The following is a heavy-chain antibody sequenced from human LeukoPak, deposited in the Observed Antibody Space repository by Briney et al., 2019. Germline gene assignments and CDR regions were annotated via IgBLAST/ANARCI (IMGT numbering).Heavy chain of an antibody. CDR1: GFTVSSNY. Sequence: GGSLRLSCAVSGFTVSSNYMSWVRQAPGKGLEWVSVIYRGGSTYYANSVKGRFTISRDNYKNTLYRQMNSLRAEDRAVYYCAIRGIAAAGKGEYFDYWGQGTRVTV. D-gene: IGHD6-13*01. V-gene: IGHV3-53*01. CDR3: AIRGIAAAGKGEYFDY. CDR2: IYRGGST. J-gene: IGHJ4*02.